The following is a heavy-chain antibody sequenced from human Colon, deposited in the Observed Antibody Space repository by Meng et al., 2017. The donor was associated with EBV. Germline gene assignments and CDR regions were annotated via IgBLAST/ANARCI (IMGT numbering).Heavy chain of an antibody. CDR3: ARVSGRSFDP. Sequence: QLQDSSPGLVKPSETLSLPCPVSGDSVATGRYYWSWIRQPPGKGLEWIAYIYYIGGTNYNPSLKSRLTISLDTSKNQFSLSLRSVTAADTAVYYCARVSGRSFDPWGQGTLVTVSS. CDR1: GDSVATGRYY. CDR2: IYYIGGT. D-gene: IGHD3-10*01. J-gene: IGHJ5*02. V-gene: IGHV4-61*01.